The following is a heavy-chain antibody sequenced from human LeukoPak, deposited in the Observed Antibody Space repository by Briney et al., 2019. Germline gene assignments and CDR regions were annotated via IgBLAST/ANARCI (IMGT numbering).Heavy chain of an antibody. CDR1: GYTLTELS. D-gene: IGHD5-24*01. CDR3: ARGRDGYNRGTYYFDY. Sequence: ASVKVSCKVSGYTLTELSMHWVRQAPGQGLEWMGWMNPNSGNTGYAQKFQGRVTITRNTSISTAYMELSSLRSEDTAVYYCARGRDGYNRGTYYFDYWGQGTLVTVSS. J-gene: IGHJ4*02. V-gene: IGHV1-8*03. CDR2: MNPNSGNT.